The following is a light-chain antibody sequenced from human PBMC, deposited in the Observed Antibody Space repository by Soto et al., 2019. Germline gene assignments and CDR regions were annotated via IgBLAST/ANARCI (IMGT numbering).Light chain of an antibody. CDR3: LQYNNWPPLT. Sequence: IVMTQSPATLSVSPGERATLSCRASQSVNSNLAWYQQKPGQAPRLLIYGTSTRATGIPARFSGSGSGTEFTLTISSLQSEDFAVYYCLQYNNWPPLTFGGGTKVEIK. V-gene: IGKV3-15*01. CDR1: QSVNSN. J-gene: IGKJ4*01. CDR2: GTS.